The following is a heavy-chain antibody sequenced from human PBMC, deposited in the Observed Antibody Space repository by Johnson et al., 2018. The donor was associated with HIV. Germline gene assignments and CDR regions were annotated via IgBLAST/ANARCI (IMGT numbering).Heavy chain of an antibody. Sequence: EVQLVESGGGLVQPGGSLRLSCAASGFTVSSNYMSWVRQAPGKGLEWVSVIYSGGRTYYADSVKGRFTIYRDNSKNTLYLKMNSLKTEDTAVYYCTTGELWNGYYLHDAFDIWGQGTMVTVSS. D-gene: IGHD3-3*01. CDR1: GFTVSSNY. CDR3: TTGELWNGYYLHDAFDI. V-gene: IGHV3-66*01. CDR2: IYSGGRT. J-gene: IGHJ3*02.